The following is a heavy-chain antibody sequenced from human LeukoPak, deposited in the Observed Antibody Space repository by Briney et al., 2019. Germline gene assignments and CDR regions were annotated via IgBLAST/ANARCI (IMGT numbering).Heavy chain of an antibody. D-gene: IGHD6-13*01. V-gene: IGHV3-48*03. CDR1: GFTFSSYE. CDR3: ARTQQHYYYYYGMDV. CDR2: ISSGSTI. J-gene: IGHJ6*02. Sequence: GGSLRLSCAASGFTFSSYEMNWVRQAPGKGLEWVSYISSGSTIYYADSVKGRFTISRDNAKNSLYLQMNSLRAEDTAVYYCARTQQHYYYYYGMDVWGQGTTVTVSS.